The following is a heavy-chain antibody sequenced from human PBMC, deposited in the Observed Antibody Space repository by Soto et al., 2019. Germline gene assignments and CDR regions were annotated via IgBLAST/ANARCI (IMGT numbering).Heavy chain of an antibody. D-gene: IGHD6-6*01. CDR1: GFTFSSYG. CDR3: AKGGSSRYYYYYGMDV. Sequence: GGSLRLSCAASGFTFSSYGMHWVRQAPGKGLEWVAVISYDGSNKYYADSVKGRFTISRDNSKNTLYLQMNSLRAEDTAVYYCAKGGSSRYYYYYGMDVWGQGTTVTVSS. V-gene: IGHV3-30*18. J-gene: IGHJ6*02. CDR2: ISYDGSNK.